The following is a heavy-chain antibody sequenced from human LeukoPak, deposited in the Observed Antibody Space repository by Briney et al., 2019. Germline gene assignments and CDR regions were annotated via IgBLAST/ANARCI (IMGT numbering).Heavy chain of an antibody. J-gene: IGHJ4*02. CDR3: ARDDIPVI. D-gene: IGHD2-15*01. CDR2: IYSDGRT. Sequence: QPGGSLRLSCAASGFIVSDYYMNWVRQAPGKGLEWVSFIYSDGRTYYADSVKGRFTISRDNSRNTLYLQMNSLRVEDPAVYYCARDDIPVIWGQGTLVTVSS. CDR1: GFIVSDYY. V-gene: IGHV3-53*01.